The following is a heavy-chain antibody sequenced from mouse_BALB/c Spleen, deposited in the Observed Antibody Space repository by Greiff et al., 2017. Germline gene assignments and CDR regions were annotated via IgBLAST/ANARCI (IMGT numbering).Heavy chain of an antibody. CDR2: ISNGGGST. Sequence: EVKLVESGGGLVQPGGSLKLSCAASGFTFSSYTMSWVRQTPEKRLEWVAYISNGGGSTYYPDTVKGRFTISRDNAKNTLYLQMSSLKSEDTAMYYCARRIITTVVAGAMDYWGQGTSVTVSS. J-gene: IGHJ4*01. CDR3: ARRIITTVVAGAMDY. V-gene: IGHV5-12-2*01. CDR1: GFTFSSYT. D-gene: IGHD1-1*01.